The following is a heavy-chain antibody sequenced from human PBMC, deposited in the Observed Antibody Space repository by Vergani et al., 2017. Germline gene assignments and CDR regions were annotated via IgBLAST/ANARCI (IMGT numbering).Heavy chain of an antibody. V-gene: IGHV4-30-4*08. CDR2: IYYSGST. D-gene: IGHD3-22*01. Sequence: QVQLQESGPGLVKPSQTLSLTCTVSGVSISSGDYYWSWIRQPPGKGLEWIGYIYYSGSTYYNPSLKSRVTISVDTSKNQFSLKLSSVTAADTAVYYCARDRSDYYDSSGYFRGWYFDLWGRGSLVTVSS. CDR1: GVSISSGDYY. J-gene: IGHJ2*01. CDR3: ARDRSDYYDSSGYFRGWYFDL.